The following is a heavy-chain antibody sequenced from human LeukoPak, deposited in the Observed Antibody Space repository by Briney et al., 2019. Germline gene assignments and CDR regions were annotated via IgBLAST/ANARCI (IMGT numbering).Heavy chain of an antibody. Sequence: SETLSLTCTLSGGSISSGGYYWSWIRQHPGKGLEWIGYIYYSGSTYYNPSLKSRVTISVDTSKNQFSLKLSSVTAADTAVYYCARVLTDILTGYYPDAFDIWGQGTMVTVSS. J-gene: IGHJ3*02. CDR3: ARVLTDILTGYYPDAFDI. CDR1: GGSISSGGYY. D-gene: IGHD3-9*01. V-gene: IGHV4-31*03. CDR2: IYYSGST.